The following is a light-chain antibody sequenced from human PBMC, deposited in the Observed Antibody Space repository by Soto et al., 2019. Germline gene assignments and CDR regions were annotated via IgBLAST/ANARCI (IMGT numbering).Light chain of an antibody. CDR2: SAS. J-gene: IGKJ4*01. CDR1: QGISSY. Sequence: DIQLTQSPSFLPASVGDRVTITCRASQGISSYLAWYQQQKGKAPDLLIYSASTLQSGVPSRFRGSGSETEFSLPIRALQPEDFATYYCQQLSRYPLTFGGGTKVDIK. CDR3: QQLSRYPLT. V-gene: IGKV1-9*01.